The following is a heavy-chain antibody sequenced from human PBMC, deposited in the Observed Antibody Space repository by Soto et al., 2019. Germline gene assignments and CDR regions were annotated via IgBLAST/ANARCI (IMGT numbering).Heavy chain of an antibody. J-gene: IGHJ4*02. CDR2: VYYTGST. CDR1: GGSISGSY. Sequence: WETLSLTCSVSGGSISGSYWSWIRQYPGKGLEWLGYVYYTGSTNYSPSLRSRVSISVDTSKNEFSLRLSSVTAADTAVYFCARSVAVPGAHIDYWGQGTQVTVSS. V-gene: IGHV4-59*01. CDR3: ARSVAVPGAHIDY. D-gene: IGHD6-19*01.